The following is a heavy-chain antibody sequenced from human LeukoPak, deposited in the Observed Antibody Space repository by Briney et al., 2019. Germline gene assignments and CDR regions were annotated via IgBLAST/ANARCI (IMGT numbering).Heavy chain of an antibody. V-gene: IGHV4-59*01. D-gene: IGHD3-22*01. CDR3: ARVSYDSSGYHPTIDY. J-gene: IGHJ4*02. CDR1: GGSINSYY. CDR2: IYYSGST. Sequence: SETLSLTCTVSGGSINSYYWSWIRQPPGKGLEWIGNIYYSGSTNYSPSLKSRVTISVDTSKNQFSLKMSSATAADTAVYYCARVSYDSSGYHPTIDYWGQGTLVTVSS.